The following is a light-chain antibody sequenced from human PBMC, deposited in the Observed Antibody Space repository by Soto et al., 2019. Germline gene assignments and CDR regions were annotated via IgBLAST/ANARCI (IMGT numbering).Light chain of an antibody. Sequence: QPVLTQSPSASASLGASVKLTCTLSSGHSSYAIAWHQQQPEKGPRYLMKLTSDGSHYKGGGIPDRFSGSSSGAERYLTISILQSEDEADYYCQTWGTGIQVFGTGTKVTVL. V-gene: IGLV4-69*01. J-gene: IGLJ1*01. CDR3: QTWGTGIQV. CDR2: LTSDGSH. CDR1: SGHSSYA.